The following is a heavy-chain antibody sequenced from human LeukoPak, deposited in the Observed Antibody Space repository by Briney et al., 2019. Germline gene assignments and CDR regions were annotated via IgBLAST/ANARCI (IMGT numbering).Heavy chain of an antibody. CDR3: ARDWAGYGDYFDY. CDR2: ISYDGSNK. CDR1: GFTFSDFG. J-gene: IGHJ4*02. V-gene: IGHV3-30*03. Sequence: PGGSLRLSCAASGFTFSDFGMHWVRQAPGKGLEWVAVISYDGSNKYYADSVKGRFTISRDNSQNTLYLQMSSLRAEDTAVYYCARDWAGYGDYFDYWGQGTLVTVSS. D-gene: IGHD5-12*01.